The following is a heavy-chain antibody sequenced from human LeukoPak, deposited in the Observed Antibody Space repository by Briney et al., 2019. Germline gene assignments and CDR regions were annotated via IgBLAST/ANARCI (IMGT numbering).Heavy chain of an antibody. J-gene: IGHJ6*02. Sequence: SVKVSCKASGGTFSSYALSWVRQAPGQGLEWMGRIIPIFGTANYAQKFQGRVTITADESTSTAYMELSSLRSEDTAIYYCARGGNTSDLYYGMDVWAKGPRSPSP. V-gene: IGHV1-69*13. CDR1: GGTFSSYA. CDR2: IIPIFGTA. D-gene: IGHD6-25*01. CDR3: ARGGNTSDLYYGMDV.